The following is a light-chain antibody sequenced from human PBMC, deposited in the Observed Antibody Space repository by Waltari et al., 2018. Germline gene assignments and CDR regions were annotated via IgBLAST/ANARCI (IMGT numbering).Light chain of an antibody. CDR2: DAA. CDR3: QQYKSRPPWT. J-gene: IGKJ1*01. Sequence: EIVMTQSPATLSVSPGEGTTLSCRASQSIGSSLAWYQKKPGQSPRLVIYDAATRATGVPARFSGSVSGTVFTLTISSLQSEDFAVYYCQQYKSRPPWTFGQGTRVEI. CDR1: QSIGSS. V-gene: IGKV3-15*01.